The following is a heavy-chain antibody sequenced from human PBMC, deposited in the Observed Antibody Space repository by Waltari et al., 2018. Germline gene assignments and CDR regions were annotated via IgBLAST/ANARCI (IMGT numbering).Heavy chain of an antibody. CDR1: GFTFSNYW. CDR2: IKQDGSEK. J-gene: IGHJ4*02. V-gene: IGHV3-7*01. D-gene: IGHD1-26*01. CDR3: ARPSLASTSDY. Sequence: VQLVESGGGLVRPGGSLRLSCAASGFTFSNYWMNWVRQAPGKGLEWVASIKQDGSEKYYVDSVKGRFTISRDNAKNSLYLQMNSLRAEDTAVYYCARPSLASTSDYWGQGTLVTVSS.